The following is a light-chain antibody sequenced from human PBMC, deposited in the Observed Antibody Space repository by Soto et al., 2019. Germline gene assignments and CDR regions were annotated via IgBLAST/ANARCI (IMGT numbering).Light chain of an antibody. Sequence: EIVMTQSPATLSVSPGERATLSCRASQSISNNLAWYHQRPGQAPRLLIYGASTRATGNPARFSGSGSGTEFTLTISSLQSEDFEVYYCQQYNNWWTFGQGTRVEIK. V-gene: IGKV3-15*01. CDR1: QSISNN. J-gene: IGKJ1*01. CDR2: GAS. CDR3: QQYNNWWT.